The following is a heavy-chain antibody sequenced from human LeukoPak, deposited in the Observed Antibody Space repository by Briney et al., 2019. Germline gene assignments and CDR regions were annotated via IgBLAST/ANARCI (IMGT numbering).Heavy chain of an antibody. V-gene: IGHV3-15*01. CDR1: GFTFSNAW. CDR2: IKSKTDGGTT. CDR3: TTIARRALYFQH. Sequence: KPGGSLRPSCAASGFTFSNAWMSWVRQAPGKGLEWVGRIKSKTDGGTTDYAAPVKGRFTISRDDSKNTLYLQMNSLKTEDTAVYYCTTIARRALYFQHWGQGTLVTVSS. D-gene: IGHD1-14*01. J-gene: IGHJ1*01.